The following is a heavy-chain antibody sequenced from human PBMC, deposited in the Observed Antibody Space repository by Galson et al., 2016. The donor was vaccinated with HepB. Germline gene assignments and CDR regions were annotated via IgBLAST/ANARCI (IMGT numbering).Heavy chain of an antibody. J-gene: IGHJ4*02. V-gene: IGHV3-30-3*01. CDR3: ARDGSGKYYFDY. CDR2: ISYDGSNK. CDR1: GFTFSSYA. Sequence: SLRLSCAASGFTFSSYAMHWVRQAPGKGLEWVAVISYDGSNKYYADSVKGRFTISRDNSKNTLYLQMNSLRAEDTAVNYCARDGSGKYYFDYWGQGTLVTVSS.